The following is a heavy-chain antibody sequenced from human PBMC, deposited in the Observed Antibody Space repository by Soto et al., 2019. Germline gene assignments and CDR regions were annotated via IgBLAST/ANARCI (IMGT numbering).Heavy chain of an antibody. CDR3: ARAYYDFWSGSDFAYYYYGMDV. Sequence: SVKVSCKASGGTFSSYAISWVRQAPGQGLEWMGGIIPIFGTANYAQKFQGRVTITADESTSTAYMELSSLRSEDTAVYYCARAYYDFWSGSDFAYYYYGMDVWGQGTTVTVSS. J-gene: IGHJ6*02. D-gene: IGHD3-3*01. V-gene: IGHV1-69*13. CDR2: IIPIFGTA. CDR1: GGTFSSYA.